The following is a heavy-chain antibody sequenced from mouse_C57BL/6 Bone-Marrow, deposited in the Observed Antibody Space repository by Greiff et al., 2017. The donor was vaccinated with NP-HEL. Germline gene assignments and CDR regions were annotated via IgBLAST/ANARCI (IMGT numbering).Heavy chain of an antibody. CDR1: GYTFTSYW. Sequence: QVQLKQPGAELVMPGASVKLSCKASGYTFTSYWMHWVKQRPGQGLEWIGEIDPSDSYTNYNQKFKGKSTLTVDKSSSTAYMQLSSLTSEDSAVYYCARDHYGSSYAFAMDYWGQGTSVTVSS. V-gene: IGHV1-69*01. J-gene: IGHJ4*01. D-gene: IGHD1-1*01. CDR2: IDPSDSYT. CDR3: ARDHYGSSYAFAMDY.